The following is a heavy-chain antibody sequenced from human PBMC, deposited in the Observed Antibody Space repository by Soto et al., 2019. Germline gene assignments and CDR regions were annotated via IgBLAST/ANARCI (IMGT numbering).Heavy chain of an antibody. J-gene: IGHJ4*02. CDR1: GYTFTSYA. CDR3: ARSIAVAGTFDY. D-gene: IGHD6-19*01. Sequence: ASVKVSCKASGYTFTSYAMHWVRQAPGQRLEWMGWINAGNGNTKYSQKFQGRVTITRDTSASTAYMELGSLRSEDTAVYYCARSIAVAGTFDYWGQGTLVTVSS. V-gene: IGHV1-3*01. CDR2: INAGNGNT.